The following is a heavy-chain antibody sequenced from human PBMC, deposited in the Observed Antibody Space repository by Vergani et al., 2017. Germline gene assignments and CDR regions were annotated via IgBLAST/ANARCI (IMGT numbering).Heavy chain of an antibody. CDR3: ARDAGSSWYGYYYYYMDV. V-gene: IGHV1-18*01. CDR2: ISAYNGKT. J-gene: IGHJ6*03. Sequence: QVQLVQSGAEVKKPGASVKVSCKASGYTFTSYGISWVRQAPGQGLEWMGWISAYNGKTNYAQKLQGRVTMTQDTSTSTAYMELRSLRSDDTAVYYCARDAGSSWYGYYYYYMDVWGKGTTVTVSS. D-gene: IGHD6-13*01. CDR1: GYTFTSYG.